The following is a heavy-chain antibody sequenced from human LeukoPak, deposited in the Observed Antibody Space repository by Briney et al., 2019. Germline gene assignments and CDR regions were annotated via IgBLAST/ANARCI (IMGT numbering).Heavy chain of an antibody. CDR2: IGDSGGST. J-gene: IGHJ3*02. D-gene: IGHD6-13*01. CDR3: AKVSHSSWQNDAFDI. Sequence: GGSLRLSCAASGFTFSSYDMIWVRQAPGKGLEWVSSIGDSGGSTYYADSAKGRFSISRDNSKNTLSLQMNSLRAEDTAVYYCAKVSHSSWQNDAFDIWGQGTMVTVSS. V-gene: IGHV3-23*01. CDR1: GFTFSSYD.